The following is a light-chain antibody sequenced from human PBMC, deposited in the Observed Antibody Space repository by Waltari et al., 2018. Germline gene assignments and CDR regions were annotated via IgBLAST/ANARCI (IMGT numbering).Light chain of an antibody. J-gene: IGLJ2*01. Sequence: SYELTQPPSVSVSPGQTATITCSGDKLGDKYACWYQQRPGQSPTLVIYQDTKRPSGIPDRLSGSNSGNTATLTISGAQAMDEADYYCQAWDSNTVVFGGGTKLTVL. CDR3: QAWDSNTVV. CDR2: QDT. CDR1: KLGDKY. V-gene: IGLV3-1*01.